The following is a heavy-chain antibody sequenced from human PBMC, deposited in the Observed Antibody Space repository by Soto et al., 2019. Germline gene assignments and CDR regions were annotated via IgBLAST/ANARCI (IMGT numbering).Heavy chain of an antibody. J-gene: IGHJ4*02. D-gene: IGHD1-26*01. CDR1: GFSLSTSGVG. CDR2: IYWDDDK. V-gene: IGHV2-5*02. Sequence: QITLKESGPTLVKPTQTLTLTCTFSGFSLSTSGVGVGWIRQPPGKALEWLAFIYWDDDKRYSPSLKTRLTITKTTPKNQGVLTMTNMAPVDTATFSGGPPRSPRILDYGGQGTVVTVSS. CDR3: GPPRSPRILDY.